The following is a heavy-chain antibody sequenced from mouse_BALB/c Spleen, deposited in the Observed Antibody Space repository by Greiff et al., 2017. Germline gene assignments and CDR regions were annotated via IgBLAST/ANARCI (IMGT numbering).Heavy chain of an antibody. Sequence: EVKLVESGGGLVQPGGSRKLSCAASGFTFSSFGMHWVRQAPEKGLEWVAYISSGSSTIYYADTVKGRFTISRDNPKNTLFLQMTSLRSEDTAMYYCARGTTVVPYAMDYWGQGTSVTVSS. CDR2: ISSGSSTI. CDR3: ARGTTVVPYAMDY. D-gene: IGHD1-1*01. V-gene: IGHV5-17*02. J-gene: IGHJ4*01. CDR1: GFTFSSFG.